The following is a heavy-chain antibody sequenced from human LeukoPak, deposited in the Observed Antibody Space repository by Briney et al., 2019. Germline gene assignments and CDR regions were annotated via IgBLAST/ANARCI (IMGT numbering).Heavy chain of an antibody. CDR2: ISGSGGST. Sequence: PGGSLRLSCAASGFTFSSYAMSWVRQARGKGLEWVSAISGSGGSTYYADSVKGRFTISRDNSKNTLYLQMNSLRAEDTAVYYCAKASRIAVAGNNINYWGQGTLVTVSS. CDR1: GFTFSSYA. D-gene: IGHD6-19*01. J-gene: IGHJ4*02. V-gene: IGHV3-23*01. CDR3: AKASRIAVAGNNINY.